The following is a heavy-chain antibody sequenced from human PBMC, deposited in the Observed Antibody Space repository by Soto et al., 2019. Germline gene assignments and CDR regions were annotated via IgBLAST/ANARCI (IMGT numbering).Heavy chain of an antibody. CDR2: ISGSGGST. CDR1: GFTFSSYA. D-gene: IGHD4-4*01. V-gene: IGHV3-23*01. Sequence: PGGSLRLSCAASGFTFSSYAMSWVRQAPGKGLEWVSAISGSGGSTYYADSVKGRFTISRDNSKNTLYLQMNSLRAEDTAVYYCAKDRGDHLKARSSNYHTDWGQGTLVTVSS. CDR3: AKDRGDHLKARSSNYHTD. J-gene: IGHJ4*02.